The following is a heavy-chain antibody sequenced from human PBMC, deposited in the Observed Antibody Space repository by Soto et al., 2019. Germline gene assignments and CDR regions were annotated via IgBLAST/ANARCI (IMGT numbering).Heavy chain of an antibody. CDR2: ISGSGTSA. CDR3: AKASNIPLITPFDY. CDR1: GFTFSSFA. J-gene: IGHJ4*02. V-gene: IGHV3-23*01. Sequence: GGSLRLSCVTSGFTFSSFAMSWVRQAPGKGLEWVSIISGSGTSAYYADSVKGRFTISRDNSKNTLSLQMDSLRAEDTAVYYCAKASNIPLITPFDYWGQGTPVTVSS. D-gene: IGHD3-16*01.